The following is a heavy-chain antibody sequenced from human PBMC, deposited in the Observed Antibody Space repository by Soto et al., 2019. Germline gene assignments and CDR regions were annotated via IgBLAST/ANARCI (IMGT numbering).Heavy chain of an antibody. CDR2: INPKSGGT. CDR3: ARDLAKGGGSAGFDY. CDR1: GYTFTVYY. D-gene: IGHD1-26*01. Sequence: ASVKVSCKASGYTFTVYYMHWVRQAPGQGLEWMGWINPKSGGTMYPQKFQGRVTMTWDTSISTAYMALTRLRSDDTAVYYCARDLAKGGGSAGFDYWGQGTLVTVPS. J-gene: IGHJ4*02. V-gene: IGHV1-2*02.